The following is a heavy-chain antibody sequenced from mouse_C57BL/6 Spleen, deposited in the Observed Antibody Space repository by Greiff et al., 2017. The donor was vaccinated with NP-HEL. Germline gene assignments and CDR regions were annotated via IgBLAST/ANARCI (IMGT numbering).Heavy chain of an antibody. D-gene: IGHD1-1*01. J-gene: IGHJ4*01. Sequence: EVQLQQSGPVLVKPGASVKMSCKASGYTFTDYYMNWVKQSHGKSLEWIGVINPYNGGTSYNQKFKGKATLTFDKSSSTAYMELNSLTSEDSAVYYCAPYYYGSSYAMDYWGQGTSVTVSS. CDR1: GYTFTDYY. V-gene: IGHV1-19*01. CDR3: APYYYGSSYAMDY. CDR2: INPYNGGT.